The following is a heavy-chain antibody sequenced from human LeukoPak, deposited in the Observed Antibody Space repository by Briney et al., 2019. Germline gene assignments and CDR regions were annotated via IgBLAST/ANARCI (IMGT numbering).Heavy chain of an antibody. Sequence: ASVKVSCKASGYTFTCYYMHWVRQAPGQGLEWMGWINPNSGGTNYAQKFQGRVTMTRDTSISTAYMELSRLRSDDTAVYYCARLHYDFWSGSTPSYYFDYWGQGTLVTVSS. D-gene: IGHD3-3*01. CDR3: ARLHYDFWSGSTPSYYFDY. V-gene: IGHV1-2*02. CDR2: INPNSGGT. CDR1: GYTFTCYY. J-gene: IGHJ4*02.